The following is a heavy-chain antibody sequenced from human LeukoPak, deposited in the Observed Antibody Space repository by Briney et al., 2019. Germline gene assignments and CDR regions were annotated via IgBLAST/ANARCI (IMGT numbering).Heavy chain of an antibody. CDR2: INHSGST. CDR1: GGSFSGYY. J-gene: IGHJ4*02. Sequence: SETLSLTCAVYGGSFSGYYWSWIRQPPGKGLEWIGEINHSGSTNYNPSLKSRVTISVDTSKNQFSLKLSSVTAADPAVYYCARGGGYGSGSYYIDYWGQGTLVTVSS. CDR3: ARGGGYGSGSYYIDY. D-gene: IGHD3-10*01. V-gene: IGHV4-34*01.